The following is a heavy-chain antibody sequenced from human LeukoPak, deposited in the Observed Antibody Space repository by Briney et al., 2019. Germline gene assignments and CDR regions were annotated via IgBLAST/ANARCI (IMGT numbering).Heavy chain of an antibody. D-gene: IGHD2-15*01. CDR2: IYTSGTT. J-gene: IGHJ5*02. CDR3: ARHIVVVVAARKNNWFDP. Sequence: SETLSLTCTVSGGSISSGSYYWIWIREPAGKGLEWIGRIYTSGTTNYNPSLKSRVTISVDTSKNQFSLKLSSVTAADTAVYYCARHIVVVVAARKNNWFDPWGQGTLVTVSS. V-gene: IGHV4-61*02. CDR1: GGSISSGSYY.